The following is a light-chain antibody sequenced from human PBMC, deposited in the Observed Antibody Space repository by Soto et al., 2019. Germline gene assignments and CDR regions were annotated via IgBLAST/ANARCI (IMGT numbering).Light chain of an antibody. V-gene: IGKV1-5*03. Sequence: DIQMTQSPSTLSASVGDRVTITGRASQSISSWLAWYQQKPWKAPKLLIYKASSLESGVPSRFSGSGSGTEFTLTIISLQPDDFATYYCQQENSYAWTFGQGTHVEIK. CDR3: QQENSYAWT. CDR2: KAS. CDR1: QSISSW. J-gene: IGKJ1*01.